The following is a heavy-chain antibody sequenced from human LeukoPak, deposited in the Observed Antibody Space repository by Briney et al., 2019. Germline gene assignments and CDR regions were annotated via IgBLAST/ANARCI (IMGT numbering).Heavy chain of an antibody. CDR2: INHSGST. Sequence: PSETLSLNCAVYGGSFSGYYWSWLRQPPGKGLEWIGEINHSGSTNYNPSLKSRVTISVDTSKNQFSLKLSSVTAADTAVYYCARSQIVGATNFDYWGQGTLVTVSS. J-gene: IGHJ4*02. D-gene: IGHD1-26*01. CDR3: ARSQIVGATNFDY. CDR1: GGSFSGYY. V-gene: IGHV4-34*01.